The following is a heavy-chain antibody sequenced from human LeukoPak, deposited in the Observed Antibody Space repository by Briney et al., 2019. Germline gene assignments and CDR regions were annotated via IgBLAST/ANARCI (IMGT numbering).Heavy chain of an antibody. CDR1: GGSISSSSYY. CDR3: ARHGSSWVVGSYYFDY. J-gene: IGHJ4*02. Sequence: PSETLSLTCTVSGGSISSSSYYWGWIRQPPGKGLEWIGSIYYSGSTYYNPSLKSRVTISVDTSKNQFSLKLSSVTAADTAVYYCARHGSSWVVGSYYFDYWGQGTLVTVSS. CDR2: IYYSGST. D-gene: IGHD6-13*01. V-gene: IGHV4-39*01.